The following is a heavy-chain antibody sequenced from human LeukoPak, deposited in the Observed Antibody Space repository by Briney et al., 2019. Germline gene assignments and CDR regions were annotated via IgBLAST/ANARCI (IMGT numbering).Heavy chain of an antibody. D-gene: IGHD3-22*01. CDR3: ARDTYDSSGLFDY. Sequence: SETLSLTCAVYGGSFSGYYCSWIRQPPGKGLEWIGEINHSGSTNYNPSLKSRVTISVDTSKNQFSLKLSSVTAADTAVYYCARDTYDSSGLFDYWGQGTLVTVSS. CDR2: INHSGST. CDR1: GGSFSGYY. J-gene: IGHJ4*02. V-gene: IGHV4-34*01.